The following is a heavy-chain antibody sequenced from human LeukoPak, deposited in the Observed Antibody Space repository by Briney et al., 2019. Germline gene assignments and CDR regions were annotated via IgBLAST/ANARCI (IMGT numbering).Heavy chain of an antibody. CDR2: ISAYNGNT. J-gene: IGHJ6*04. V-gene: IGHV1-18*04. CDR1: GYTFTSYG. CDR3: ARDRYCSGGSCYPWSSYYYYYGMDV. D-gene: IGHD2-15*01. Sequence: ASVKVSCKASGYTFTSYGISWVRQAPGQGLEWMGWISAYNGNTNYAQKLQGSVTMTTDTSTSTAYMELRSLRSDDTAVYYCARDRYCSGGSCYPWSSYYYYYGMDVWGKGTTVTVSS.